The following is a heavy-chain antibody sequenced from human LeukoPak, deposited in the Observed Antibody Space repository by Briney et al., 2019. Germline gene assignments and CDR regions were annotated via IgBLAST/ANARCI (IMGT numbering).Heavy chain of an antibody. J-gene: IGHJ2*01. D-gene: IGHD6-19*01. V-gene: IGHV4-30-4*08. CDR3: ARDRRGWYQALWYFDL. CDR2: IYYSGST. CDR1: GGSISSGDYY. Sequence: SETLSLTCTVSGGSISSGDYYWSWIRQPPGKGLEWIGYIYYSGSTYYNPSLKSRVTIPVDTSKNQFSLKLSSVTAADTAVYYCARDRRGWYQALWYFDLWGRGTLVTVSS.